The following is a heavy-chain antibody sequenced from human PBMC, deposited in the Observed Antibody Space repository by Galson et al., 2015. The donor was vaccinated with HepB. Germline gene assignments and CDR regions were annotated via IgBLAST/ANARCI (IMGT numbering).Heavy chain of an antibody. CDR3: ARDSQQQPANYYYYGMDV. Sequence: CAISGDSVSSNSAAWNWIRQSPSRGLEWLGRTYYRSKWYNDYAVSVKSRITINPDTSKDQFSLQLNSVTPEDTAVYYCARDSQQQPANYYYYGMDVWGQGTTVTVSS. CDR2: TYYRSKWYN. V-gene: IGHV6-1*01. J-gene: IGHJ6*02. CDR1: GDSVSSNSAA. D-gene: IGHD6-13*01.